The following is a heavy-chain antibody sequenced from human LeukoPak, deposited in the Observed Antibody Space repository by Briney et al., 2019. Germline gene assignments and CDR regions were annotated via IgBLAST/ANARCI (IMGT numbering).Heavy chain of an antibody. Sequence: VASVKVSCKASGYTFTSYGISWVRQAPGQGLEWMGWISAYNGNTNYAQKLQGRVTMTTDTSTSTAYMELRSLRSDDTAMYYCARKNYDYGDYYFDYWGQGTLVTVSS. CDR3: ARKNYDYGDYYFDY. J-gene: IGHJ4*02. CDR2: ISAYNGNT. CDR1: GYTFTSYG. V-gene: IGHV1-18*01. D-gene: IGHD4-17*01.